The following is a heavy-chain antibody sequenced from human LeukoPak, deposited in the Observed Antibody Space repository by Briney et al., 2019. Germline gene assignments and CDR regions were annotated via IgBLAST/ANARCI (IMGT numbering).Heavy chain of an antibody. CDR3: VRDRAGGNSVWFDP. CDR1: GFTFSSYS. J-gene: IGHJ5*02. D-gene: IGHD4-23*01. V-gene: IGHV3-48*02. CDR2: ISSSSGTI. Sequence: GGSLRLSCAASGFTFSSYSMDWVRQAPGKGPEWISFISSSSGTIYYADSVKGRFTISRDNAKNSLYLQMNSLRDEDTAVYYCVRDRAGGNSVWFDPWGQGTLVTVSS.